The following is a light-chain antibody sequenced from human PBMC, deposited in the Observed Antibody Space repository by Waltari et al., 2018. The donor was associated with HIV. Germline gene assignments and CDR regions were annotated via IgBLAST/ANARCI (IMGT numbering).Light chain of an antibody. J-gene: IGKJ2*01. CDR3: QHYGSSYDT. CDR1: QSVSSNY. V-gene: IGKV3-20*01. Sequence: IVLTQSPGTLSLSPGERAPLSCRASQSVSSNYLAWYRQKPGQAPRLLIYGASSRAPGIPDRFSGSGSGTDFTLTISRLEPEDFAVYYCQHYGSSYDTFGHGTKLEIK. CDR2: GAS.